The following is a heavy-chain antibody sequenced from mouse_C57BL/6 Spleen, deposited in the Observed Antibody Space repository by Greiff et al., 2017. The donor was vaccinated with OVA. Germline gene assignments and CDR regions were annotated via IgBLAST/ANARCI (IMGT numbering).Heavy chain of an antibody. CDR2: INPSTGGT. CDR1: GYSFTGYY. J-gene: IGHJ2*01. CDR3: ATGFDY. V-gene: IGHV1-43*01. Sequence: VQLKQSGPELVKPGASVKISCKASGYSFTGYYMHWVKQSSEKSLEWIGEINPSTGGTSYNQKFKGKATLTVDKSSSTAYMQLKSLTSEDSAVYYCATGFDYWGQGTTLTVSS.